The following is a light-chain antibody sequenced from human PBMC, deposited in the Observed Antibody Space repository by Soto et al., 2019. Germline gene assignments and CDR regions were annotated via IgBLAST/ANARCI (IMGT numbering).Light chain of an antibody. Sequence: DIQMTQSPSTLSASVGDRVTITCRASRSISSWLAWYQQKPGKAPKLLIYKASSLESGVPSRFSGSGSGTEFTLTISSLQPDDFATYYCQHQRTFGQGTKLEIK. CDR3: QHQRT. CDR1: RSISSW. J-gene: IGKJ2*01. V-gene: IGKV1-5*03. CDR2: KAS.